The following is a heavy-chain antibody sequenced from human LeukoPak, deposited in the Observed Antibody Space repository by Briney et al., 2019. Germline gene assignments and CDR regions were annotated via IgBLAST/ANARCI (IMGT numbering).Heavy chain of an antibody. V-gene: IGHV4-4*02. D-gene: IGHD6-13*01. CDR2: IYHSGST. CDR3: ARSSSWSSVYFDY. CDR1: GGSISSSNW. J-gene: IGHJ4*02. Sequence: SGTLSLTCAVSGGSISSSNWWSWVRQPPGKGLEWIGEIYHSGSTNYNPSLKSRVTIPVDKSKNQFSLKLSSVTAADTAVYYCARSSSWSSVYFDYWGQGTLVTVSS.